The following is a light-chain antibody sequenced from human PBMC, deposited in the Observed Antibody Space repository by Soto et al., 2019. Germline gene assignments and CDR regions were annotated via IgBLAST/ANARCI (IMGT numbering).Light chain of an antibody. CDR3: QHYGGLWT. CDR1: QTITNR. J-gene: IGKJ1*01. CDR2: DAS. Sequence: DIQMTQSPSTVSASVGDRVTITCRASQTITNRLAWYQRKPGKAPKVLIYDASNLESGVPSRFSGSGSGIDFILTISRLQPDDFATYYCQHYGGLWTFGQGTKVEVK. V-gene: IGKV1-5*01.